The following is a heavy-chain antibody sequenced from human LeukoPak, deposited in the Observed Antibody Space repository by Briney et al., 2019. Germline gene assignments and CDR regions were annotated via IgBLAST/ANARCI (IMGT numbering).Heavy chain of an antibody. CDR2: INPSGGST. CDR1: GYTFTSYY. Sequence: GASVKVSCKASGYTFTSYYMHWVRQPPGQGLEWMGIINPSGGSTSYAQKFQGRVTMAREMSTSTVYMELSSLRSEDTAVYYCARVSVYYDSSGYYLSWFDPWGQGTLVTVSA. V-gene: IGHV1-46*01. D-gene: IGHD3-22*01. J-gene: IGHJ5*02. CDR3: ARVSVYYDSSGYYLSWFDP.